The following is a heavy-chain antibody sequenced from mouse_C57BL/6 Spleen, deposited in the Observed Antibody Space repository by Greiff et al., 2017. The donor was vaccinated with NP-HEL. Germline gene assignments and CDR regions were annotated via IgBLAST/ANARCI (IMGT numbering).Heavy chain of an antibody. Sequence: EVQLQQSGPELVKPGASVKMSCTASGYTFTDYNMHWVKQSHGKSLEWIGYINPNNGGTSYNQKFKGKATLTVNKSASTAYMELRSLTSEDSAVYYCARDGNYYFDYWGQGTTLTVSS. D-gene: IGHD2-1*01. CDR3: ARDGNYYFDY. CDR1: GYTFTDYN. J-gene: IGHJ2*01. CDR2: INPNNGGT. V-gene: IGHV1-22*01.